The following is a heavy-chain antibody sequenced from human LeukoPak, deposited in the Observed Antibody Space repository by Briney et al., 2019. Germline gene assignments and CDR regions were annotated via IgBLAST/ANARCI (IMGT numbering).Heavy chain of an antibody. D-gene: IGHD1-26*01. CDR2: IYYSGST. J-gene: IGHJ6*02. V-gene: IGHV4-59*01. CDR1: GGSISNYY. Sequence: SETLSLTCTVSGGSISNYYWSWIRQSPGKGLEWIGYIYYSGSTNYNPSLKSRVTISVDTSKNQFSLKLSSVTAADTAVYYCARVGGTNHYYYGMDVWGQGTTVTVFS. CDR3: ARVGGTNHYYYGMDV.